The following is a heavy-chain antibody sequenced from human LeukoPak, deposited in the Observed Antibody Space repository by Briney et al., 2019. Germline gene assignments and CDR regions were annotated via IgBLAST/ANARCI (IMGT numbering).Heavy chain of an antibody. CDR1: GYTFTSYD. V-gene: IGHV1-8*01. J-gene: IGHJ4*02. CDR2: MNANSGNT. D-gene: IGHD1-26*01. CDR3: ARVDSGNYDY. Sequence: ASVKVSCKASGYTFTSYDINWVRQAPGQGLEWMGWMNANSGNTGYAQKFQGRVTMTRDTSISTAYMELSSLRSEDTAVYYCARVDSGNYDYWGQGTLLTVSS.